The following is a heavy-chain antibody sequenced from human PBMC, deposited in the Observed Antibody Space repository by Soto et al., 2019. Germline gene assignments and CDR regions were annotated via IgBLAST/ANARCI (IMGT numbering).Heavy chain of an antibody. V-gene: IGHV4-30-4*01. J-gene: IGHJ6*02. Sequence: QVQLQESGPGLVKPSQTLSLTCTVSGGSISSGDYYWSWIRQPPGKGLEWIGYIYYSGSTYYNPSLKSRVTISVDTSKNQFSLKLSSVTAADTAVYYCAREKAARGIGYYYYGMDVWGQGTTVTVSS. D-gene: IGHD3-16*01. CDR3: AREKAARGIGYYYYGMDV. CDR2: IYYSGST. CDR1: GGSISSGDYY.